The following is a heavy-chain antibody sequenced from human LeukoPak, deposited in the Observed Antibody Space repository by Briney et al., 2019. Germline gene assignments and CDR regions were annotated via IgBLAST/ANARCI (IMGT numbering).Heavy chain of an antibody. CDR2: ISGSGGST. CDR3: AKASGYSGYDEGIDY. V-gene: IGHV3-23*01. D-gene: IGHD5-12*01. Sequence: PGGSLRLSCAASGFTFSSYAMSWVRQAPGKGLEWVSAISGSGGSTYYADSVKGRCTISRDNSKNTLYLQMNSLRAEDTAVYYCAKASGYSGYDEGIDYWGQGTLVTVSS. J-gene: IGHJ4*02. CDR1: GFTFSSYA.